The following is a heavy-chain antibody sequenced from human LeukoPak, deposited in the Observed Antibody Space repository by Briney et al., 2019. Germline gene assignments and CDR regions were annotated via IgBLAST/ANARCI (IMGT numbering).Heavy chain of an antibody. V-gene: IGHV3-21*04. D-gene: IGHD6-13*01. CDR2: ITSSSTSI. CDR1: GFTFSTYS. Sequence: GGSLRLSCAASGFTFSTYSMNWVRQAPGKGLEWVSSITSSSTSIYFADSVKGRFTISRDNAKNSLYLQMNSLRAEDTAVYYCAKDGIAAASPGPWGQGTLVTVSS. J-gene: IGHJ5*02. CDR3: AKDGIAAASPGP.